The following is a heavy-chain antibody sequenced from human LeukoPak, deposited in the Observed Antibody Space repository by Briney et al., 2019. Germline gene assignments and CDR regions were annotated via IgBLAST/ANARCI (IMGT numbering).Heavy chain of an antibody. CDR3: ARLREIPVFGVVTKSTSYFDY. J-gene: IGHJ4*02. Sequence: PGGSLRLSCAASGFTFTNYWMSWVRQAPGKGLELVANIKQDRSEKYYVDSVKGRFTISRDNAKNSLYLQMNSLRAEDTCVYYCARLREIPVFGVVTKSTSYFDYWGQGTLVTVSS. V-gene: IGHV3-7*01. CDR1: GFTFTNYW. D-gene: IGHD3-3*01. CDR2: IKQDRSEK.